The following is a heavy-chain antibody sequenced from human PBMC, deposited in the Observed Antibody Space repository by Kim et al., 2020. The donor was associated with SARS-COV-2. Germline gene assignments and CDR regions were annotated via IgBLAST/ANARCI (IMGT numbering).Heavy chain of an antibody. V-gene: IGHV3-23*01. CDR3: AKDPRITMKTLDY. D-gene: IGHD3-22*01. J-gene: IGHJ4*02. Sequence: GSGGSTYYADSVKVRFTISRDNSKNTLYLQMNSLRAADTGVYYCAKDPRITMKTLDYLGQGT. CDR2: GSGGST.